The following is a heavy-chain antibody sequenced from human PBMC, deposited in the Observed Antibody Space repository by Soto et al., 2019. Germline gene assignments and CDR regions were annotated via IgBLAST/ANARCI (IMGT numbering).Heavy chain of an antibody. CDR1: GYTFTSYG. Sequence: QVQLVQSGAEVKKPGASVKVSCKASGYTFTSYGISWVRQAPGPGLEWMGWISDYNGNTNYAQKLQGRVTMTTDTSTSPAYMEHRSLRSDATAVYYRARDPIVLVPDAYNWFDPWGQRTLVTVSS. CDR2: ISDYNGNT. V-gene: IGHV1-18*01. J-gene: IGHJ5*02. CDR3: ARDPIVLVPDAYNWFDP. D-gene: IGHD2-2*01.